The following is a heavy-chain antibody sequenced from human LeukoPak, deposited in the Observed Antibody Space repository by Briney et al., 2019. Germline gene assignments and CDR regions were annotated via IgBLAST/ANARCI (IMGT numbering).Heavy chain of an antibody. D-gene: IGHD6-13*01. CDR3: AREASSSLPADLLDY. CDR1: GGSISSGGYY. Sequence: SETLSLTCTVSGGSISSGGYYWSWIRQPPGKGLEWIGYIYHSGSTNYNPSLKSRVTISVDTSKNQFSLKLSSVTAADTAVYYCAREASSSLPADLLDYWGQGTLVTVSS. V-gene: IGHV4-30-2*01. CDR2: IYHSGST. J-gene: IGHJ4*02.